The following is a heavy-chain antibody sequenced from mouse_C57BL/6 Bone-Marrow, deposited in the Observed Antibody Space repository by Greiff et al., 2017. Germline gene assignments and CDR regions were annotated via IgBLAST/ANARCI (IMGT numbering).Heavy chain of an antibody. CDR1: GYAFSSSW. V-gene: IGHV1-82*01. CDR2: IYPGDGDT. Sequence: VQLQQSGPELVKPGASVKISCKASGYAFSSSWMNWVKQRPGKGLEWIGRIYPGDGDTNYNGKFKGKATLTADESSSTAYMQLSSLTSEDSAVYFCARTYGRRRGNAMDYWGQGTSVTVSS. CDR3: ARTYGRRRGNAMDY. D-gene: IGHD2-1*01. J-gene: IGHJ4*01.